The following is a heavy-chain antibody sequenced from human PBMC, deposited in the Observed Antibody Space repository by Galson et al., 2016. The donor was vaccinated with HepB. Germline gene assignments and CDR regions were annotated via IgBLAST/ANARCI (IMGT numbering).Heavy chain of an antibody. CDR2: IIPIFGKA. CDR1: GGTFSSYA. Sequence: SVKASCKASGGTFSSYAISWVRQAPGRGLEWMGGIIPIFGKAMYAQKFRGKVTISADISTSTAYMVLSSLRSEDTAVYYCARSNRWYNQYSWFDPWGQGTLVTVSS. D-gene: IGHD6-13*01. V-gene: IGHV1-69*06. CDR3: ARSNRWYNQYSWFDP. J-gene: IGHJ5*02.